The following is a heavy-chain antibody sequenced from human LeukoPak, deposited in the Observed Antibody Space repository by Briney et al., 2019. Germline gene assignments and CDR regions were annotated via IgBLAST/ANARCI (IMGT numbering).Heavy chain of an antibody. CDR1: GGSFSGYY. CDR3: ARWGSSSWYVGLVPFDY. D-gene: IGHD6-13*01. J-gene: IGHJ4*02. Sequence: SETLSLTCAVYGGSFSGYYWSWIRQPPGKGLEWIGGINHSGSTNYNPSLKSRVTISVDTSKNQFTLKLSSVTAADTAVYYCARWGSSSWYVGLVPFDYWGQGTLVTVSS. V-gene: IGHV4-34*01. CDR2: INHSGST.